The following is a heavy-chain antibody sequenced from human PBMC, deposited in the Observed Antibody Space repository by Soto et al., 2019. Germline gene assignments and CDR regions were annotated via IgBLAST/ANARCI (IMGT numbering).Heavy chain of an antibody. CDR3: ARGRYSSSSLYYGMDV. Sequence: ASVKVSCKASGYTFTGYYMHWVRQAPGQGLEWMGWINPNSGGTNYAQKFQGRVTMTRDTSISTAYMELGRLRSDDTAVYYCARGRYSSSSLYYGMDVWGQGTTVTVSS. D-gene: IGHD6-6*01. CDR2: INPNSGGT. CDR1: GYTFTGYY. V-gene: IGHV1-2*02. J-gene: IGHJ6*02.